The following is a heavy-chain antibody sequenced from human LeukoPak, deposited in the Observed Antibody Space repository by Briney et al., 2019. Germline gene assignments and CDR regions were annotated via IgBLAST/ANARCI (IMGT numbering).Heavy chain of an antibody. V-gene: IGHV1-69*13. CDR2: SNPICGTA. J-gene: IGHJ6*04. Sequence: SVKVSCKSSGGTFSSYALTWVRQAPGQGLDWMGGSNPICGTANYAQKFQDRVTITEDESTSMAYMKLSSLRAEDTAVYYCATGGRYDYYCCMDVWGKGTTVTVSS. D-gene: IGHD5-12*01. CDR3: ATGGRYDYYCCMDV. CDR1: GGTFSSYA.